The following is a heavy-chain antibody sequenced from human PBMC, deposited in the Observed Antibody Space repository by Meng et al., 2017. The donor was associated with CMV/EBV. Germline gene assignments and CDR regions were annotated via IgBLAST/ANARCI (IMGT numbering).Heavy chain of an antibody. CDR3: ARGAAPYYDFWRGYYLWGFYYGMDV. CDR2: MNPNSGNT. J-gene: IGHJ6*02. V-gene: IGHV1-8*01. CDR1: GYTFTSYD. Sequence: ASVKVSCKASGYTFTSYDINWVRQATGQGLEWMGWMNPNSGNTGYAQKFQGRVTMTRNTSISTAYMELSSLRSEDTAVYYCARGAAPYYDFWRGYYLWGFYYGMDVWGQGTTVTVSS. D-gene: IGHD3-3*01.